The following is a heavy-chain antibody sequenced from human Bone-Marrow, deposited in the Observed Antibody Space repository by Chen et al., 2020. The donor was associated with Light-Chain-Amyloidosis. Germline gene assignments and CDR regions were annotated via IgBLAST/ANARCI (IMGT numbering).Heavy chain of an antibody. V-gene: IGHV4-39*01. D-gene: IGHD7-27*01. CDR1: GGSISSSSYY. J-gene: IGHJ6*03. CDR3: ARAGDGSYYYMDV. Sequence: QLQLQESGPGLVKPSETLSLTCTVSGGSISSSSYYWGWIRQPPGNGLEWIGSIYYSGGTYYNPSLKSRVPISVDTSKIQFSLKLSSVTAADTAVYYCARAGDGSYYYMDVWGKGTTVTVSS. CDR2: IYYSGGT.